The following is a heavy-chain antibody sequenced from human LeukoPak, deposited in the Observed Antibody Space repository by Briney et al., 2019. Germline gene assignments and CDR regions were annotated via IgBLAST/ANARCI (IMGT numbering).Heavy chain of an antibody. Sequence: SQSLSPTCTVAAPSISSNSWSWLRQPAGKGLEWIGRIYTSGSTNYNPSLKSRVTMSLDTSKNQFSLKLSSVTAADTAVYYCARGLWTNIFDYWGQGTLVTVSS. CDR1: APSISSNS. CDR2: IYTSGST. V-gene: IGHV4-4*07. J-gene: IGHJ4*02. D-gene: IGHD2/OR15-2a*01. CDR3: ARGLWTNIFDY.